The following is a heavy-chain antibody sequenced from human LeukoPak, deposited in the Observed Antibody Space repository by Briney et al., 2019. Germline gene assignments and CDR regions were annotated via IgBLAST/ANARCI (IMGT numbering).Heavy chain of an antibody. Sequence: PSETLSLTCTVSGGSISTYSWNWIRQPAGKGLEWIERIFASGTTKYNPSLKSRVTMSVETSKNQFSLKLSSVTAADTAVYYCAREGSAFDIWGQGTMVTVSS. CDR3: AREGSAFDI. J-gene: IGHJ3*02. CDR1: GGSISTYS. CDR2: IFASGTT. V-gene: IGHV4-4*07.